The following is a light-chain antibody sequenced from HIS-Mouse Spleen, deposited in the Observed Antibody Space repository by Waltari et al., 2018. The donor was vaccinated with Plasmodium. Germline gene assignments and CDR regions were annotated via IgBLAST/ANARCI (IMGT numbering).Light chain of an antibody. CDR1: QGISSY. V-gene: IGKV1-8*01. J-gene: IGKJ4*01. CDR3: QQYYSYPLT. Sequence: AIRMTQSPSSFSASTGDRVPITCRASQGISSYLAWYQQKPGKAPKLLIYAASTLQSGVPSRFSGSGSGTDLTLTISCLQSEDFATYYCQQYYSYPLTFGGGTKVEIK. CDR2: AAS.